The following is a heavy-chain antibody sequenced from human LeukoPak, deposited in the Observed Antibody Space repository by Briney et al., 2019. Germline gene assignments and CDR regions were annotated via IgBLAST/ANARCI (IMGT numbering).Heavy chain of an antibody. CDR1: GFTFSSYW. CDR3: ASMASGSFDDY. Sequence: GGSLRLSCAASGFTFSSYWMHWVRQAPGKGLVWVSRINSDGSSTSYADSVKGRFTISRDNAKNTLYLQMNSLRAEDTAVYYCASMASGSFDDYWGQGTLVTVPS. J-gene: IGHJ4*02. V-gene: IGHV3-74*01. CDR2: INSDGSST. D-gene: IGHD1-26*01.